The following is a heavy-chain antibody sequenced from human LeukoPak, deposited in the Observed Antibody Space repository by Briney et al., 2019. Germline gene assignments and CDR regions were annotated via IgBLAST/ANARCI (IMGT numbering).Heavy chain of an antibody. CDR3: ARAGGYCSGGSCYSELAV. V-gene: IGHV1-69*13. CDR2: IIPIFGTA. D-gene: IGHD2-15*01. CDR1: GGTFSSYA. Sequence: SVKVSCKASGGTFSSYAISWVRQAPGQGLEWMGGIIPIFGTANYAQKFQGRVTITADESTSTAYMELSSLRSEDTAVYYCARAGGYCSGGSCYSELAVWGQGTLVTVSS. J-gene: IGHJ4*02.